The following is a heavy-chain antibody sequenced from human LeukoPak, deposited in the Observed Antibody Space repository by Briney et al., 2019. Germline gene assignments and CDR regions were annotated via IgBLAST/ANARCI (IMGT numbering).Heavy chain of an antibody. Sequence: PGGTLRLSCAASGFTFSNYGMSWVRQAPGKGLEWVSAISGSGGSTYYADSVKGRFTISRDNSKNTLYLQMNSLRAEDTAVYYCAKGYSGIHDAFDIWGQGTMVTVSS. CDR2: ISGSGGST. D-gene: IGHD1-26*01. CDR3: AKGYSGIHDAFDI. V-gene: IGHV3-23*01. CDR1: GFTFSNYG. J-gene: IGHJ3*02.